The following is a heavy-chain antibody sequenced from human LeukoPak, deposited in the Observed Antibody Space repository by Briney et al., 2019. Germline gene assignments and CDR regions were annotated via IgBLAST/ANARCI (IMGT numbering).Heavy chain of an antibody. Sequence: ASVKVSCKASGYTFTSYYLHWVRQAPGQGLEWMGWINPNRGGTNYAQKFQGRVTMTRDTSISTAYMELSRLRSDDTAEYYCARALYYDSSGYYSSSYYYFQHWGQGTLVTVSS. CDR3: ARALYYDSSGYYSSSYYYFQH. CDR2: INPNRGGT. J-gene: IGHJ1*01. V-gene: IGHV1-2*02. CDR1: GYTFTSYY. D-gene: IGHD3-22*01.